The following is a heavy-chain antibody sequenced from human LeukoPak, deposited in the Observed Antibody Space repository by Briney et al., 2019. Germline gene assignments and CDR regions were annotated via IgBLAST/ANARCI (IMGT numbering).Heavy chain of an antibody. V-gene: IGHV1-69*13. D-gene: IGHD3-22*01. CDR3: ARVPSYYYDSSDAFDI. CDR2: IIPIFGTA. CDR1: GGTFSSYA. Sequence: SVKVSCKASGGTFSSYAISCVRQAPGQGLEWMGGIIPIFGTANYAQKFQGRVTITADESTSTAYMELSSLRSEDTAVYYCARVPSYYYDSSDAFDIWGQGTMVTVSS. J-gene: IGHJ3*02.